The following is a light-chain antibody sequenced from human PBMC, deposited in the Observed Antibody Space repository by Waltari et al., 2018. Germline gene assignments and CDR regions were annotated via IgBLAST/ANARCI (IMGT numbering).Light chain of an antibody. CDR2: GAS. Sequence: TVLTQSPATLSVSPGETATPSCRASQTNSSNLAWYQQKPGQAPRLLIHGASTRAIGIPDRFSGSRAGTQFTLTISSLQSEDFAVYYCQKYNNWPPWTFGQGTKVEIK. CDR1: QTNSSN. CDR3: QKYNNWPPWT. J-gene: IGKJ1*01. V-gene: IGKV3-15*01.